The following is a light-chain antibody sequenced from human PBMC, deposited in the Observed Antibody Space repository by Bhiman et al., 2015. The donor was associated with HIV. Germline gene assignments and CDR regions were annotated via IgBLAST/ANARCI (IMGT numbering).Light chain of an antibody. CDR1: SSNIGSKY. J-gene: IGLJ1*01. CDR2: RNN. CDR3: CSYSVVDHVYV. Sequence: QSVLTQPPSASGTPGQRVTISCSGSSSNIGSKYVYWYQQLPGTTPKVLIYRNNQRPSGVPDRFSGSKSGTSASLAISGLRSEDEADYYCCSYSVVDHVYVFGTGTTVTVL. V-gene: IGLV1-47*01.